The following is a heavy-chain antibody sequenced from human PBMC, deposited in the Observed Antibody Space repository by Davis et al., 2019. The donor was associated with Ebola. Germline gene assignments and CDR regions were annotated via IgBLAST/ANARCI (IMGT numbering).Heavy chain of an antibody. J-gene: IGHJ6*02. Sequence: GGSLRLSCAASGFTFSNFYIHWVRQAPGKGLEWVSAISGSGGSTYYADSVKGRFTISRDNSKNTLYLQMNSLRAEDTGVYYCARDRGFENSMDVWGQGTTVTVSS. CDR1: GFTFSNFY. V-gene: IGHV3-23*01. CDR2: ISGSGGST. D-gene: IGHD3-10*01. CDR3: ARDRGFENSMDV.